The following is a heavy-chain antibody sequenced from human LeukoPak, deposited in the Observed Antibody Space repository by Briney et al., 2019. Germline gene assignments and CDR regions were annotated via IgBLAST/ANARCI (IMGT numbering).Heavy chain of an antibody. CDR1: GGTFSGYW. V-gene: IGHV3-7*01. CDR3: AKVPRDSDCY. D-gene: IGHD2-21*02. CDR2: INEDGSVK. Sequence: GGSLRLSCAVSGGTFSGYWMAWVRQSPGKGLEWVAEINEDGSVKYYVDSMKGRFTISRDNAKNSLYLQMNSLGAEDTAVYYCAKVPRDSDCYWGQGTLVTVSS. J-gene: IGHJ4*02.